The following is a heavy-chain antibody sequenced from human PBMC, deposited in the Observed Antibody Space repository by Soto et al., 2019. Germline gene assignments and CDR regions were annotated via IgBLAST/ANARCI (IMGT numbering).Heavy chain of an antibody. V-gene: IGHV4-61*08. CDR2: IYYSGTT. D-gene: IGHD6-6*01. J-gene: IGHJ3*02. CDR1: GGSVSSAASF. Sequence: SETLSLTCSVSGGSVSSAASFWSWIRQHPGKGLEWIGYIYYSGTTNYNPTLKSRVPISVDRSKNQFSLKVTSVTAADTAVYYCDRVSIADEDFDIWGQGTLVTVSS. CDR3: DRVSIADEDFDI.